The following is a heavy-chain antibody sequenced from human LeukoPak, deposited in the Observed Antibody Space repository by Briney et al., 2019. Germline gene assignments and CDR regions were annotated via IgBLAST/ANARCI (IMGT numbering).Heavy chain of an antibody. CDR3: AKGGLRVTDY. J-gene: IGHJ4*02. CDR2: LNNDGSST. V-gene: IGHV3-74*03. Sequence: QPGGSLSLSCAASGFIFSNYLMHWVRQAPGKGLVWVSLLNNDGSSTTYADSVKGRFTISRENAKNTLYLQMNSLRGEDTAVYYCAKGGLRVTDYWGQGTLVTVSS. CDR1: GFIFSNYL. D-gene: IGHD5/OR15-5a*01.